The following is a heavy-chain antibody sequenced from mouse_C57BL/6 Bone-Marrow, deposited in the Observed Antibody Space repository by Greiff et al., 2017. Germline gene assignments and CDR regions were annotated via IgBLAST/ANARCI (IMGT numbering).Heavy chain of an antibody. J-gene: IGHJ3*01. D-gene: IGHD1-1*01. CDR1: GYTFTDYY. CDR3: ARLGPYYYGSSYDAY. Sequence: VQLQQSGPELVKPGASVKISCKASGYTFTDYYMNWVKQSHGKSLEWIGDINPNNGGTSYNQKFKGKATLTVDKSSSTAYMELRSLTSEDSAVYYCARLGPYYYGSSYDAYWGQGTLVTVSA. V-gene: IGHV1-26*01. CDR2: INPNNGGT.